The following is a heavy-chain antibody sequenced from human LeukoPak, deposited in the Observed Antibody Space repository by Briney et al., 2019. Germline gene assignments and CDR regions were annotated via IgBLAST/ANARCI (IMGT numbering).Heavy chain of an antibody. CDR2: IIPIFGTA. J-gene: IGHJ4*02. CDR1: GGTFSSYA. CDR3: ARDPGIAVAGPLRY. Sequence: SVKVSCKASGGTFSSYAISWVRQAPGQGLEWMGGIIPIFGTANYAQKFQGRVTITTDESTSTAYMELSSLRSEDTAVYHCARDPGIAVAGPLRYWGQGTLVTVSS. D-gene: IGHD6-19*01. V-gene: IGHV1-69*05.